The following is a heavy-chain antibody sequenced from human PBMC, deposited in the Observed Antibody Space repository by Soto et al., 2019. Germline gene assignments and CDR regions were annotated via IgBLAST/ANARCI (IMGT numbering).Heavy chain of an antibody. D-gene: IGHD3-22*01. Sequence: GESLKICCQGAGFDFTSHWITWVRLMPGKGLDWIGNIDLVDSQTHYSPSFQGQVTLSADKSISTAYLQWSSLKASDTAMYYCARHKRGGYYSLYYYYYYGMDVWGQGTTVTVSS. CDR3: ARHKRGGYYSLYYYYYYGMDV. J-gene: IGHJ6*02. CDR1: GFDFTSHW. V-gene: IGHV5-10-1*04. CDR2: IDLVDSQT.